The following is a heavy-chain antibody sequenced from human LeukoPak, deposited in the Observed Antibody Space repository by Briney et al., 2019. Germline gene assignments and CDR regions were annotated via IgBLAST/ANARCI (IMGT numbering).Heavy chain of an antibody. CDR2: ITAYNGNT. Sequence: ASVKVSCKASGYTFTSYGISWVRQAPGQGLEWMGWITAYNGNTNSAQKLQGRVPMTTDTSTTTAYMELRSLKSDDTAVYYCASTYCTNGVCYKDDAFDIWGQGTMVTVSS. CDR1: GYTFTSYG. V-gene: IGHV1-18*01. CDR3: ASTYCTNGVCYKDDAFDI. D-gene: IGHD2-8*01. J-gene: IGHJ3*02.